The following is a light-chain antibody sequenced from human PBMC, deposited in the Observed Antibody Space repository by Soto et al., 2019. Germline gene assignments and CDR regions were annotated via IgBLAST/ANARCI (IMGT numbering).Light chain of an antibody. CDR2: GAS. V-gene: IGKV3-15*01. CDR1: QSVSSN. Sequence: EIVMTQSPATLSVSPGERATLSCRASQSVSSNLAWYQQKPGQAPRLLIYGASTRATGIPARFSGSGSGTEVTLTISSLQSEDFALYYCQQYGNLPPYTFGQGTKLEIK. CDR3: QQYGNLPPYT. J-gene: IGKJ2*01.